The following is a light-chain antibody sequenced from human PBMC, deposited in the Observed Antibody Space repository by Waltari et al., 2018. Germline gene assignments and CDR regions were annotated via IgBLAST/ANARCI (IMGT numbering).Light chain of an antibody. V-gene: IGKV1-9*01. Sequence: TCRASQVISCDLAWYQQKPGKAPKLLISASSTLQSGVPPRFSGSGSGTDFTLTISSLQPEDFATYYCQQLYSYPITFGGGTKVEIK. CDR1: QVISCD. J-gene: IGKJ4*01. CDR2: ASS. CDR3: QQLYSYPIT.